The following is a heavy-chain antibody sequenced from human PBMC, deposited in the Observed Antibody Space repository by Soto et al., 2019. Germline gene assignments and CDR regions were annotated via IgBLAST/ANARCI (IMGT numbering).Heavy chain of an antibody. D-gene: IGHD4-4*01. CDR1: GGSISSSSFH. V-gene: IGHV4-39*01. CDR2: IYYSGNT. CDR3: ARHPNYNNYPRYFDY. Sequence: SETLSLTCTVSGGSISSSSFHWGWIRQPPGKGLEWIGSIYYSGNTYYNPSLRSRVTISVDTSKNQFSLKLSSVTAADTAVYYCARHPNYNNYPRYFDYWGQGTLVTVSS. J-gene: IGHJ4*02.